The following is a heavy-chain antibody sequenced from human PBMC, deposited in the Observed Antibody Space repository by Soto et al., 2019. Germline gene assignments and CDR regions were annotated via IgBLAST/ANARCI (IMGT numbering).Heavy chain of an antibody. CDR3: ARSRSSMVYATEPFCY. J-gene: IGHJ4*02. CDR1: GGSISSSSYY. V-gene: IGHV4-39*01. Sequence: QLQLQESGPGLAKPSETLSLTCTVSGGSISSSSYYWGWIRQPPGKGLEWIGSIYYSWRTYYNPSLKSRVTISVDRSKNQFSLMLGSVPAADTAVYYCARSRSSMVYATEPFCYWGQGTLVTVSS. D-gene: IGHD2-8*01. CDR2: IYYSWRT.